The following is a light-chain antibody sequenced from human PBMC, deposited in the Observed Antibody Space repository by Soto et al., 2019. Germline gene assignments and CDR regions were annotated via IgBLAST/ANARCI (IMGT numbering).Light chain of an antibody. Sequence: QSVLTQPASVSGSPGQSITISCTRTSSDVGGYNYVSWYQQHPGKAPKLMIYEVSNRPSGVSNRFSGSKSGNTASLTISGLQAEDEADYYCSSYTSSSSRVVFGGGTKLTVL. CDR1: SSDVGGYNY. CDR3: SSYTSSSSRVV. J-gene: IGLJ2*01. V-gene: IGLV2-14*01. CDR2: EVS.